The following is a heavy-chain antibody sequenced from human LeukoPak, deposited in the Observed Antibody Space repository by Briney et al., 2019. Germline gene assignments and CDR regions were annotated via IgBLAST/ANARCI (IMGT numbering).Heavy chain of an antibody. CDR3: ARVLYSSSWTYNWFDP. CDR1: GGTFSSYA. Sequence: ASVTVSCKASGGTFSSYAISWVRQAPGQALEWMGGIIPIFGTANYAQKFQGRVTITADESTSTAYMELSSLRSEDTAVYYCARVLYSSSWTYNWFDPWGQGTLVTVSS. J-gene: IGHJ5*02. CDR2: IIPIFGTA. V-gene: IGHV1-69*01. D-gene: IGHD6-13*01.